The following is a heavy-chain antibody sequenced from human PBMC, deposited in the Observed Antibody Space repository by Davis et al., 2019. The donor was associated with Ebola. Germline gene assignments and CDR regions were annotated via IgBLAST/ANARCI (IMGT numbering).Heavy chain of an antibody. CDR2: IYYSGST. D-gene: IGHD3-16*01. V-gene: IGHV4-59*01. CDR3: ARGATGWAYCFDY. J-gene: IGHJ4*02. Sequence: MPSETLSLTCTVSNGSMKSYYWSWIRQAPGKGLELIGYIYYSGSTNYNPSLKSRVTISADTSKNQFSLKLTSVTAADTAVYYCARGATGWAYCFDYWGQGNLVTVSS. CDR1: NGSMKSYY.